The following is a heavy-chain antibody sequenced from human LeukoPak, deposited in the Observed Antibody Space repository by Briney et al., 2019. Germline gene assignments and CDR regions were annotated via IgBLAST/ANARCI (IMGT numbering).Heavy chain of an antibody. Sequence: GGSLRLSCAAPGFTFSSYSMNWVRQAPGKGLEWVANIKKDGSEKYYVDSVKGRFTISRDNAKNSLYLQMNSLRAEDTAVYYCARDLYRIVVVPHYFDYWGQGTLVTVSA. J-gene: IGHJ4*02. D-gene: IGHD3-22*01. CDR3: ARDLYRIVVVPHYFDY. CDR1: GFTFSSYS. CDR2: IKKDGSEK. V-gene: IGHV3-7*01.